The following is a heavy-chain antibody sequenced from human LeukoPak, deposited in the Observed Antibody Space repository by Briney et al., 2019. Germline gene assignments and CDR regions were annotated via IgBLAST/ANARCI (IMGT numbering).Heavy chain of an antibody. CDR3: AGYSRRYPYYIDV. J-gene: IGHJ6*03. Sequence: GGSLRLSGAASGFTVSSNYMTWVRQAPGKGLEWGSVMYTLGNTYYADSVRGRFTIFRDNSKNTLYLQMNSLRAEDNAVYYCAGYSRRYPYYIDVWGKGTTVTTSS. CDR2: MYTLGNT. CDR1: GFTVSSNY. V-gene: IGHV3-66*01. D-gene: IGHD1-26*01.